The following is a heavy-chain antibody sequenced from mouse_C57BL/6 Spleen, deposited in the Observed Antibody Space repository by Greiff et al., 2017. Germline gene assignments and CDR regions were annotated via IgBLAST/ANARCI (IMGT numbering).Heavy chain of an antibody. J-gene: IGHJ2*01. V-gene: IGHV7-3*01. D-gene: IGHD3-2*02. Sequence: EVKLVESGGGLVQPGGSLSLSCAASGFTFTDYYMSWVSQPPGKALEWLGFIRNKANGYTTEYSASVKGRFTIYRDNSQSILYLQMISLRAEDSATYYCARYDSSGFDYWGKGTTLTVSS. CDR2: IRNKANGYTT. CDR3: ARYDSSGFDY. CDR1: GFTFTDYY.